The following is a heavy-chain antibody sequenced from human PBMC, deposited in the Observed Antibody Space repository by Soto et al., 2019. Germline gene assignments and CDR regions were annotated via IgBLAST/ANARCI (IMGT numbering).Heavy chain of an antibody. V-gene: IGHV3-30*03. Sequence: QVQLVESGGGVVQPGRSLRLSCAASGFTFSSYGMHWVRQAPGKGLEWGAVISYDGSNKYYADAVKGRFTISRDSAKNXLXLQXXXXXXXXXXXXXXXXXXXXXXXXXLYXYXYGM. CDR2: ISYDGSNK. J-gene: IGHJ6*01. CDR1: GFTFSSYG. CDR3: XXXXXXXXXXXLYXYXYGM.